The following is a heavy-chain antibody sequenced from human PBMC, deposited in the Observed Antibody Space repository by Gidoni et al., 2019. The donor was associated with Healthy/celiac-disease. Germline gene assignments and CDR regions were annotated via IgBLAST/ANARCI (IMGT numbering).Heavy chain of an antibody. V-gene: IGHV4-34*01. CDR1: GGSFSGYY. Sequence: QVQLQQWGAGLLKPSETLSLTCAVYGGSFSGYYWSWIRQPPGKGLEWIGEINHSGSTNYNPSLKSRVTISVDTSKNQFSLKLSSVTAADTAVYYCARLRTPDYWGQGTLVTVSS. CDR2: INHSGST. J-gene: IGHJ4*02. CDR3: ARLRTPDY.